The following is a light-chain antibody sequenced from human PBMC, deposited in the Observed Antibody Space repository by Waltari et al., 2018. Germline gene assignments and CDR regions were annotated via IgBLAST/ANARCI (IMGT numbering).Light chain of an antibody. V-gene: IGKV3-11*01. J-gene: IGKJ4*01. Sequence: IVLTQSPGPLSLSPGERATLSCRASQSVSRALAWYQQKPGQAPRLLIYGASTRATDIPDRFSGSGSGTDFSLTISRLEPEDSAVYYCQQRRNWPLTFGGGTKVEIK. CDR2: GAS. CDR3: QQRRNWPLT. CDR1: QSVSRA.